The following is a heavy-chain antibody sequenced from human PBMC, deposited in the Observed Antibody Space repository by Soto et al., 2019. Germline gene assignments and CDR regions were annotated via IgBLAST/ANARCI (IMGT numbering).Heavy chain of an antibody. CDR2: IRSKAYGGTT. J-gene: IGHJ3*02. V-gene: IGHV3-49*04. Sequence: GESLKISCTASGFTFGDYAMSWVRQAPGKGLERVGFIRSKAYGGTTEYAASVKGRFTISRDDSKSIAYLQMNSLKTEDTAVYYCTRAGVYYDFWSGYSIDAFDIWGQGTMVTVSS. D-gene: IGHD3-3*01. CDR3: TRAGVYYDFWSGYSIDAFDI. CDR1: GFTFGDYA.